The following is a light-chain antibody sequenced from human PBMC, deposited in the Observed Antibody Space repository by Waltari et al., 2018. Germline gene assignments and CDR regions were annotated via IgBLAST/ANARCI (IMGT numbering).Light chain of an antibody. V-gene: IGKV1-5*03. Sequence: DIQKTQSPSTLSASVGDRVTITCRASQSISSWLAWYQQKPGKAPKLLIYKESSLESGVPSRFSGSGSVTEFTLTISSLQPDGFATYYCQQYNSYSPYTFGQGTKLEIK. CDR2: KES. J-gene: IGKJ2*01. CDR1: QSISSW. CDR3: QQYNSYSPYT.